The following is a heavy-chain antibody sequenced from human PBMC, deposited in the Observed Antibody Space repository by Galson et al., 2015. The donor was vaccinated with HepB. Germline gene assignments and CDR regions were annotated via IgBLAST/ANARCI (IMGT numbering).Heavy chain of an antibody. D-gene: IGHD4-17*01. CDR3: ARVADADYGDHSHFDY. J-gene: IGHJ4*02. Sequence: SLRLSCAASGFTFSSYTMHWVRQAPGKGLEWLSYISTDSSTIYYADSVKGRFTISRDNAKNSLYLQINSLRAEDTAVYYCARVADADYGDHSHFDYWGQGTLVTVSS. V-gene: IGHV3-48*01. CDR1: GFTFSSYT. CDR2: ISTDSSTI.